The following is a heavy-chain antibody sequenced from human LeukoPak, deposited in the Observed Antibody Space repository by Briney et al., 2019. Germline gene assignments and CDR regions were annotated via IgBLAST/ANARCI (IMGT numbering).Heavy chain of an antibody. CDR2: ISTYNGNT. J-gene: IGHJ4*02. V-gene: IGHV1-2*02. Sequence: ASVKVSCKASGYTFTGYYMHWVRQAPGQGLEWMGWISTYNGNTNYAQKLQGRVTMTRDTSISTAYMELSRLRSDDTAVYYCARCQVGLSSSWYNYWGQGTLVTVSS. CDR1: GYTFTGYY. CDR3: ARCQVGLSSSWYNY. D-gene: IGHD6-13*01.